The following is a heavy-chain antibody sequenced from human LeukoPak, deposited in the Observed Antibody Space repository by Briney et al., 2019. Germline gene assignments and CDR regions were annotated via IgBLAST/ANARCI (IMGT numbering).Heavy chain of an antibody. D-gene: IGHD3-22*01. V-gene: IGHV5-51*01. CDR2: IYPGDSDT. Sequence: NYWSWLRQHPGKGLEWMGIIYPGDSDTRYSPSFQGQVTISADKSISTAYLQWSSLKASDTAMYYCARPRAYYYDSSGYYEVWGQGTLVTVSS. J-gene: IGHJ4*02. CDR3: ARPRAYYYDSSGYYEV. CDR1: NYW.